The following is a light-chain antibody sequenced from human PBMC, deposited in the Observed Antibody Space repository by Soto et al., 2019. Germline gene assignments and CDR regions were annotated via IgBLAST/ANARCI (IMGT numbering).Light chain of an antibody. V-gene: IGLV2-14*03. CDR2: DVS. CDR1: SSDVGGYNY. Sequence: QSALTQPASVSGSPGQSITLSCTGTSSDVGGYNYVSWYQHHPGKAPKLIIYDVSNRPSGVSNRLSGSKSGNTASLTISGLRAEDEAEDYCSSYTSSSTRHRVFGGGTQLTVL. CDR3: SSYTSSSTRHRV. J-gene: IGLJ2*01.